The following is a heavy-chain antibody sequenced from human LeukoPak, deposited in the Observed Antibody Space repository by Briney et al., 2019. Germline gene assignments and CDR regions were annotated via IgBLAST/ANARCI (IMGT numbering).Heavy chain of an antibody. J-gene: IGHJ4*02. D-gene: IGHD1-26*01. Sequence: GGSLRLSCVASGFTFSSYSMNWVRQAPGKGLEWVSYISSSSSTIYYADSVKGRFTISRDNAKNSLYLQMNSLRAGDTAVYYCARDVVGANDYWGQGTLVTVSS. CDR1: GFTFSSYS. CDR3: ARDVVGANDY. CDR2: ISSSSSTI. V-gene: IGHV3-48*01.